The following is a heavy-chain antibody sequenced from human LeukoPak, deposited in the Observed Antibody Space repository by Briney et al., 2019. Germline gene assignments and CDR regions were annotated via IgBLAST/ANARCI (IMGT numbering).Heavy chain of an antibody. CDR3: ARADSRGYGGDY. D-gene: IGHD5-12*01. CDR1: GFTFSSYS. Sequence: GGSLRLSCAASGFTFSSYSMNWVRQAPGKGLEWVSSISSSSSYIYYADSVKGRFTISRDNAKNSLYLQMNSLRAEDTAVYYCARADSRGYGGDYWGQGTLVTVSS. CDR2: ISSSSSYI. J-gene: IGHJ4*02. V-gene: IGHV3-21*01.